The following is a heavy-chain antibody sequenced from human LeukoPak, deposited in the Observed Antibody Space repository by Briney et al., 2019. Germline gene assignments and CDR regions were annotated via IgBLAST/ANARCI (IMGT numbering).Heavy chain of an antibody. CDR2: IYYNGKT. CDR1: GGSVTYTNYY. CDR3: ARALSYFDY. V-gene: IGHV4-39*01. J-gene: IGHJ4*02. Sequence: SETLSLTCTVSGGSVTYTNYYWGWIRQPPGKGLQWIGVIYYNGKTYYNPSLKSRVTVAVDTSKNQFSLKLSSVTAADTAVYYCARALSYFDYWGQGTLVTVSS.